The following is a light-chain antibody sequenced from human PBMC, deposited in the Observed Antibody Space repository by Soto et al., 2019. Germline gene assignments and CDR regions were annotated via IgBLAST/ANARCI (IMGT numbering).Light chain of an antibody. CDR2: ATS. J-gene: IGKJ4*01. CDR3: QESYISPAVS. V-gene: IGKV1-39*01. CDR1: QNIDNY. Sequence: EIQMTQSPSSLSASLGDRATITCRASQNIDNYLNWYQQKPGKAPKLLIYATSTLQSGVPSRFSGSGSGTEFTLTISSRQAEDFAAYFCQESYISPAVSFGGGTKVEIK.